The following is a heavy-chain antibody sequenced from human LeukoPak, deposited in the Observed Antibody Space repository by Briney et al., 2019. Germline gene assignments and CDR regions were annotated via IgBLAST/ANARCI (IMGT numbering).Heavy chain of an antibody. D-gene: IGHD2-2*01. CDR1: GYTFTGYY. V-gene: IGHV1-2*02. CDR2: INPNSGGT. J-gene: IGHJ5*02. CDR3: ARVVVVPAAIRSGWFDP. Sequence: ASVKVSCKASGYTFTGYYMHWVRQAPGQGLEWMGWINPNSGGTNYAQKLQGRVTMTTDTSTSTAYMELRSLRSDDTAVYYCARVVVVPAAIRSGWFDPWGQGTLVTVSS.